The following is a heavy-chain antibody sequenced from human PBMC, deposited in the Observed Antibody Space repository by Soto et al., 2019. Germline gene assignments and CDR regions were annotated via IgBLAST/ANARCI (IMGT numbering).Heavy chain of an antibody. CDR2: MNPNSGAT. CDR1: GYTFIGYE. J-gene: IGHJ6*02. V-gene: IGHV1-2*02. D-gene: IGHD2-2*01. CDR3: VRSCRSGELVPTAP. Sequence: GASVKVSCKASGYTFIGYEMHWVRQAPGQGLEWMGLMNPNSGATRIAQKFQGRVTMTRDTSISTAYMELSRLTSDDTAVYYCVRSCRSGELVPTAPWGQGTTVTVSS.